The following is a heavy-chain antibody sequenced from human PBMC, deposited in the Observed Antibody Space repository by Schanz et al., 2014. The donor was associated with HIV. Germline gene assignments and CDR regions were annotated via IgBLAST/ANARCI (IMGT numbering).Heavy chain of an antibody. J-gene: IGHJ6*02. Sequence: EVQVLESGGGLVQPGGSLRLSCAASGFTFSDYGMSWVRQAPGKGLEWVSTISGSGISTYYADSVKGRFTISRDNSKNTLYLQMNTLRAEDTAVYYCAKGSNYYGLDVWGQGTTVTLSS. V-gene: IGHV3-23*01. D-gene: IGHD3-10*01. CDR1: GFTFSDYG. CDR3: AKGSNYYGLDV. CDR2: ISGSGIST.